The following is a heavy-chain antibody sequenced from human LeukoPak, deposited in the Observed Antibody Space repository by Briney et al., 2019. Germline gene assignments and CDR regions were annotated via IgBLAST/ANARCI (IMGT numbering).Heavy chain of an antibody. CDR2: IKSKTDGGTT. D-gene: IGHD4-17*01. CDR3: TTGGTVTFDY. Sequence: SGGSLRLSCAVSGFTFSNAWMSWVRQAPGKAQEWVGRIKSKTDGGTTDYAAPVKGRFTISRDDSKNTRYLQMNSLKTEDTAVYYCTTGGTVTFDYWGQGTLVTVSS. CDR1: GFTFSNAW. J-gene: IGHJ4*02. V-gene: IGHV3-15*01.